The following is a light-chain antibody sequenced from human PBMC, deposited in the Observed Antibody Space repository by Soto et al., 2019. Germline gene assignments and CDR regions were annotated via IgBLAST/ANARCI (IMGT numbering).Light chain of an antibody. CDR2: WAS. J-gene: IGKJ4*01. CDR3: QQYYSTPLT. V-gene: IGKV4-1*01. Sequence: DIVMTQSPDSLAVSLGERATINCKSSQSVLYSSNNKNYLAWYQQKPGQPPKLLIYWASTRESGVPDRFSVSGSGTDFTLIISSLQAEDVAVFYCQQYYSTPLTFGGGTKVEIK. CDR1: QSVLYSSNNKNY.